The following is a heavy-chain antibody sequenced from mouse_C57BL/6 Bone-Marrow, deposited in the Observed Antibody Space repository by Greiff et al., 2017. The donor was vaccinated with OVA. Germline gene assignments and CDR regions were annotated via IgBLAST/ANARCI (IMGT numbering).Heavy chain of an antibody. Sequence: QVQLQQPGAELVKPGASVKLSCKASGYTFTSYWMHWVKQRPGQGLEWIGMIHPNSGSTNYNEKFKSKATLTVDKSSSTAYMQLRSLTSEDSAVYYCARIYYYGGDYWGQGTTLTVSS. J-gene: IGHJ2*01. V-gene: IGHV1-64*01. D-gene: IGHD1-1*01. CDR2: IHPNSGST. CDR3: ARIYYYGGDY. CDR1: GYTFTSYW.